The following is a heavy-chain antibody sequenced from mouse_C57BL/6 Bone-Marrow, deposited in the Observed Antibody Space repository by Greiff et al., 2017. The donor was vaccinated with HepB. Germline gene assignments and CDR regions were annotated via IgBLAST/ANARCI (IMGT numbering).Heavy chain of an antibody. V-gene: IGHV1-81*01. Sequence: VKLMESGAELARPVASVKLSCKASGYTFTSYGISWVKQRTGQGLEWIGEIYPRSGNTYYNEKFKGKATLTADKSSSTAYMELRSLTSEDSAFYCCARSVYNDNFDYRGQGTTLTVSS. D-gene: IGHD2-4*01. CDR2: IYPRSGNT. CDR3: ARSVYNDNFDY. CDR1: GYTFTSYG. J-gene: IGHJ2*01.